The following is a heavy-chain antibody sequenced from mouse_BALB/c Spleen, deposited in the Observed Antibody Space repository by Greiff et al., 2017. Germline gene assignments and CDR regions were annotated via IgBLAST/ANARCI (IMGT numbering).Heavy chain of an antibody. CDR2: IYPGDGDT. CDR1: GYAFSSYW. J-gene: IGHJ4*01. D-gene: IGHD1-1*01. V-gene: IGHV1-80*01. CDR3: AREGIITTARYYAMDY. Sequence: VQLQQSGAELVRPGSSVKISCKASGYAFSSYWMNWVKQRPGQGLEWIGQIYPGDGDTNYNGKFKGKATLTADKSSSTAYMQLSSLTSEDSAVYFCAREGIITTARYYAMDYWGQGTSVTVSS.